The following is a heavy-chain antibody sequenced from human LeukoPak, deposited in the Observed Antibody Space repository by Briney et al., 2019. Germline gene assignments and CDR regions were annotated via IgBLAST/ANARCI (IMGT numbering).Heavy chain of an antibody. Sequence: ASVKVSCKASGYTFISYGISWVRQAPGQGLGWMGWISAYKGNTNYAQMLQGRVTMTTDTSTSTAYMELRSLRSDDTAVYYCARGATAMASNDYWGQGTLVTVSS. D-gene: IGHD5-18*01. V-gene: IGHV1-18*01. J-gene: IGHJ4*02. CDR2: ISAYKGNT. CDR1: GYTFISYG. CDR3: ARGATAMASNDY.